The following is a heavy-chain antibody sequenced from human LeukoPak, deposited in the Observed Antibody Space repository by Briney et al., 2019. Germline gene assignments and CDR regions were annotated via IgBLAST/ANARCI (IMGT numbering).Heavy chain of an antibody. CDR3: AREGDYYYMDV. J-gene: IGHJ6*03. V-gene: IGHV3-48*03. CDR2: ISSSGSTI. D-gene: IGHD2-21*01. Sequence: GGSLRLSCAASGFTFSSYEMNWVRQARGKGLEWVSYISSSGSTIYYADSVKGRFTISRDNAKNSLYLQMNGLRAEDTAVYYCAREGDYYYMDVWGKGTTVTISS. CDR1: GFTFSSYE.